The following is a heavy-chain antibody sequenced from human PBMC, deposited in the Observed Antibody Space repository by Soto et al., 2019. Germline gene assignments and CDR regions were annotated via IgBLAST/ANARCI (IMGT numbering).Heavy chain of an antibody. Sequence: QVQLQQWGAGMLEPSETLSLTRAVYGGSFSGYYWSWIRQPPGKGLEWIGEINHSGSTNYNPSLKSRVTISVDTSKNQFSLKLSSVTAADTAVYYCARGSLLLTRYSSGWSGWFDPWGQGTLVTVSS. CDR1: GGSFSGYY. D-gene: IGHD6-13*01. CDR2: INHSGST. J-gene: IGHJ5*02. CDR3: ARGSLLLTRYSSGWSGWFDP. V-gene: IGHV4-34*01.